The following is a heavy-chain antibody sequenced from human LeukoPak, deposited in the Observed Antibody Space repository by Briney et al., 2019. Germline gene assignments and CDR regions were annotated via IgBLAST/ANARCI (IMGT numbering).Heavy chain of an antibody. Sequence: KPSETLSLTCTVSGGSINNYYWSWIRQPPGKGLEWIGYIYYSGSTDYNPSLKSRVTISVDTFKNQFSLKLSSVTAADTAVYYCARLSGMAWRLNYYYYMDVWGKGTTVTVSS. V-gene: IGHV4-59*12. CDR1: GGSINNYY. J-gene: IGHJ6*03. CDR2: IYYSGST. D-gene: IGHD1-1*01. CDR3: ARLSGMAWRLNYYYYMDV.